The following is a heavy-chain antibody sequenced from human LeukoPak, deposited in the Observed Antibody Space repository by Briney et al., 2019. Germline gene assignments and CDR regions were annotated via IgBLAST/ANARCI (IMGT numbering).Heavy chain of an antibody. V-gene: IGHV3-48*04. Sequence: GGSLRLSCAASGFTFSSYSMNWVRQAPGKGLEWVSYISSSSSTIYYADSVKGRFTISRDNAKNSLYLQMNSLRAEDTAVYYCARGPGLASHDYWGQGTLVTVSS. CDR3: ARGPGLASHDY. D-gene: IGHD3/OR15-3a*01. CDR1: GFTFSSYS. CDR2: ISSSSSTI. J-gene: IGHJ4*02.